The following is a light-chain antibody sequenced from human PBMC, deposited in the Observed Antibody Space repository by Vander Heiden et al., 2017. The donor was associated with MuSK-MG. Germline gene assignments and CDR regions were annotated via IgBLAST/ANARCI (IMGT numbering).Light chain of an antibody. CDR3: KRIDGNAPIT. CDR2: AAS. CDR1: HSISSY. V-gene: IGKV1-39*01. Sequence: DIQMTQSPSSLSASVGDRVTITCRASHSISSYLNWYQQKPGKAPKVLIYAASSLQMGAPSSSTGRERGPDFTLTISSLQPKIFPTYNSKRIDGNAPITFSQGTQLELQ. J-gene: IGKJ5*01.